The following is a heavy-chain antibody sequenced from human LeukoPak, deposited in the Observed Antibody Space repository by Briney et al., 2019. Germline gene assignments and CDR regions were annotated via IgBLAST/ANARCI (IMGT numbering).Heavy chain of an antibody. D-gene: IGHD4-17*01. V-gene: IGHV3-7*01. CDR3: VSPYGKRFDY. Sequence: GGSLRLSCAASGFTFSHYWMAWVRQAPGKGLEWVAIIRPDANDGSYVDSVKGRFTISRDNAKNSLYLQMSSLRAEDTAVYYCVSPYGKRFDYWGQGTLVTVSP. J-gene: IGHJ4*02. CDR1: GFTFSHYW. CDR2: IRPDANDG.